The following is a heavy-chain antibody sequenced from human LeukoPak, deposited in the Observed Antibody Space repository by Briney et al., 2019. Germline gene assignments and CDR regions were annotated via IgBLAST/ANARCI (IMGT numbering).Heavy chain of an antibody. V-gene: IGHV3-23*01. D-gene: IGHD3-22*01. CDR3: AKDELYYYDSSGYFSFDY. CDR2: ISGSGGST. Sequence: GGSLRLSCAASGFTFSSYAMSWVRQAPGKGLEWVSAISGSGGSTYYADSVKGRFTISRDNSKNTLYLQMNSLRAEDTAVYYCAKDELYYYDSSGYFSFDYWGQGTLVTVSS. J-gene: IGHJ4*02. CDR1: GFTFSSYA.